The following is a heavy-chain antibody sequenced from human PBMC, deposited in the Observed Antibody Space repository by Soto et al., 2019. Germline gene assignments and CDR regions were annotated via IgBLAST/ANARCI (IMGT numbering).Heavy chain of an antibody. J-gene: IGHJ3*02. CDR3: ARVVAPIGIAVAVGAFDI. D-gene: IGHD6-19*01. CDR1: GGTFSSYA. CDR2: IIPIFGTA. V-gene: IGHV1-69*01. Sequence: QVQLVQSGAEVKKPGSSVKVSCKASGGTFSSYAISWVRQAPGQGLEWMGGIIPIFGTANYAQKFQGRVTITADESTSTAYMELSRLRSEDTAVYYCARVVAPIGIAVAVGAFDIWGQGTMVTVSS.